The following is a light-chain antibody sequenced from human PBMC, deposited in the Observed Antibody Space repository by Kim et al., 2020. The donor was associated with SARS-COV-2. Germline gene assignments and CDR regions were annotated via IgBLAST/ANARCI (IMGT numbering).Light chain of an antibody. Sequence: VSPWERATLSCRASQSVNSTLAWYQQKPGQAPRLLIYGASTRATGIPARFSGSGSGTEFTLTISSLQSEDFAVFYCQQYDNWPPYTFGQGTKLEI. CDR1: QSVNST. CDR3: QQYDNWPPYT. J-gene: IGKJ2*01. V-gene: IGKV3-15*01. CDR2: GAS.